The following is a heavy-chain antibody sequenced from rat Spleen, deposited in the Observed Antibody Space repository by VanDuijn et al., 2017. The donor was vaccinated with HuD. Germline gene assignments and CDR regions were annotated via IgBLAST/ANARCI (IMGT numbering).Heavy chain of an antibody. V-gene: IGHV5-7*01. CDR2: ITSGGSNT. CDR3: XREXXXLXXXMVXXXWYXXX. D-gene: IGHD1-12*02. Sequence: EVQLVESGGGLVQPGRSLTLSCAASGFTFSPFAMAWVRQAPKQGLEWVATITSGGSNTYYPDSVKGRFTISRDNAKSTLXLQMDSLRSEDTATYXXXREXXXLXXXMVXXXWYXXXWGPGTXXTV. CDR1: GFTFSPFA. J-gene: IGHJ1*01.